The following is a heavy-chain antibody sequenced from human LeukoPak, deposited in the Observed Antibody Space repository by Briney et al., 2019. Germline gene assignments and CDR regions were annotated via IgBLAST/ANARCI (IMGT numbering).Heavy chain of an antibody. V-gene: IGHV3-21*01. J-gene: IGHJ5*02. CDR2: ISSSSSYI. CDR1: GFTFSSYS. D-gene: IGHD6-6*01. Sequence: GGSLRLSCAASGFTFSSYSMNWVRQAPGKRLEWVSSISSSSSYIYYADSVKGRFTISRDNAKNSLYLQMNSLRAEDTAVYYCARDLGPEYSSSSGGFWFDPWGQGTLVTVSS. CDR3: ARDLGPEYSSSSGGFWFDP.